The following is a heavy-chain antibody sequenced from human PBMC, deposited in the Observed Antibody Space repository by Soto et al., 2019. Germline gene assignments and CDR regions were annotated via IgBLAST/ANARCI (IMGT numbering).Heavy chain of an antibody. CDR1: GYSFTSYW. CDR2: IYPGDSDT. J-gene: IGHJ3*01. V-gene: IGHV5-51*01. CDR3: DGRHLQGELFLGRVHENGDSTF. D-gene: IGHD2-21*02. Sequence: LKISCKGSGYSFTSYWVGWVRQMPGKGLEWMGIIYPGDSDTRYSPSFQGQVTISADKAISTAYLQWSSLKASDTRVCGGDGRHLQGELFLGRVHENGDSTF.